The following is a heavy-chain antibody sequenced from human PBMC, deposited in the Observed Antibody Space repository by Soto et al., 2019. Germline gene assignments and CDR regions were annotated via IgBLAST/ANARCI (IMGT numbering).Heavy chain of an antibody. CDR2: GGT. J-gene: IGHJ5*02. V-gene: IGHV1-2*02. CDR3: ARDLYCSSTSCRYNWFDP. Sequence: GGTNYAQKFQGRVTMTRDTSISTAYMELSRLRSDDTAVYYCARDLYCSSTSCRYNWFDPWGQGTLVTVSS. D-gene: IGHD2-2*01.